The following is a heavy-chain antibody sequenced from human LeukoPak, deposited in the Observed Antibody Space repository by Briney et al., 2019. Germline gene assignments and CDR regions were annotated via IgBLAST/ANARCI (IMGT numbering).Heavy chain of an antibody. Sequence: SQTLSLTCAISGDSVSSNSAAWNWIRQSPSRGLGWLGRTYYGSKWYNDYAVSVKSRITINPDTSKNQFSLQLNSVTPEDTAVYYCARVSRDTAMVPTYYYYYMDVWGKGTTVTVSS. CDR3: ARVSRDTAMVPTYYYYYMDV. V-gene: IGHV6-1*01. D-gene: IGHD5-18*01. CDR2: TYYGSKWYN. CDR1: GDSVSSNSAA. J-gene: IGHJ6*03.